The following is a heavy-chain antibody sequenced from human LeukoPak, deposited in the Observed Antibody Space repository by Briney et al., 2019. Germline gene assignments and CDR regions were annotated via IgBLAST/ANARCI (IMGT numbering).Heavy chain of an antibody. V-gene: IGHV3-48*03. Sequence: GGSLRLSCAASGFTFSSYEMNWVRQAPGKXXXXXXXXXXSGSTIYYADSVKGRFTISRDNAKNSLYLQMNSLRAEDTAVYYCASLIAGGRGAENWFDPWGQGTLVTVSS. CDR2: XXXSGSTI. D-gene: IGHD1-26*01. CDR3: ASLIAGGRGAENWFDP. J-gene: IGHJ5*02. CDR1: GFTFSSYE.